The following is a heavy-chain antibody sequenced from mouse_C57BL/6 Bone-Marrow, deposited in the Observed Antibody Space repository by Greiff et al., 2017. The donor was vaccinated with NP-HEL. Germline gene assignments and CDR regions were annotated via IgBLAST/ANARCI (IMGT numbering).Heavy chain of an antibody. V-gene: IGHV1-22*01. CDR3: ARIYYYGSSSFDY. J-gene: IGHJ2*01. CDR1: GYTFTDYN. Sequence: EVQLQQSGPELVKPGASVKMSCKASGYTFTDYNMHWVKQSHGKSLEWIGYINPNNGGTSYNQKFKGKATLTVNKSSSTAYMELRSLTSEDSAVYYCARIYYYGSSSFDYWGKGTTLTVSS. CDR2: INPNNGGT. D-gene: IGHD1-1*01.